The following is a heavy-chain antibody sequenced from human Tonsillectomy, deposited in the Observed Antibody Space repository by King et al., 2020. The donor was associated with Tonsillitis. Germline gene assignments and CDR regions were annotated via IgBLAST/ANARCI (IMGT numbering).Heavy chain of an antibody. J-gene: IGHJ6*02. V-gene: IGHV1-69*09. CDR2: ITPFRGIA. Sequence: VQLVESGAEVKKPGSSVKVSCKSSGGTFSSYAIDWVRQAPGQGLEWMGRITPFRGIANYAQNFQGRVTIMADKSTSTAYMELSSLRSEDTAVYYCASGVTALEEDYYYGMDVWGQGTTVTVSS. CDR3: ASGVTALEEDYYYGMDV. D-gene: IGHD2-21*02. CDR1: GGTFSSYA.